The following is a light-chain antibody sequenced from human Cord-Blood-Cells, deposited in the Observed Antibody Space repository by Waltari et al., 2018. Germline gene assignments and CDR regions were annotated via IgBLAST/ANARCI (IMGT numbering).Light chain of an antibody. CDR3: CSYAGSSTWV. CDR1: SSYVGSFNL. V-gene: IGLV2-23*02. Sequence: QAALTQPASVSGSPGQSHTLPCTGTSSYVGSFNLVSWYQQHPGKAPKLMLYEVSKRPSGVSNRFSGSKSGNTASLTISGLQAEDEADYYCCSYAGSSTWVFGGGTKLTVL. CDR2: EVS. J-gene: IGLJ3*02.